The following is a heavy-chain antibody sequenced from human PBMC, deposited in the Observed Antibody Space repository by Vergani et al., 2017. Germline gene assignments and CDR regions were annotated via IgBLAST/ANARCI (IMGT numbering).Heavy chain of an antibody. CDR3: ARYCSGGSCYYYFDY. V-gene: IGHV1-69*01. D-gene: IGHD2-15*01. CDR1: GGTCSSYA. CDR2: IIPIIGTA. Sequence: GKRVQSGAEVKKPGSSVKVSCKASGGTCSSYAISWVRQATGQGLEWMGGIIPIIGTANYAQKFQGRVTITADESTSTAYMELSSLRSEDTSLYYCARYCSGGSCYYYFDYWGQGTLVTVSS. J-gene: IGHJ4*02.